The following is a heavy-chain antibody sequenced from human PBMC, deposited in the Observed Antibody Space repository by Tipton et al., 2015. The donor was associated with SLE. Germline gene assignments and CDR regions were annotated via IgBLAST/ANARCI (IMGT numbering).Heavy chain of an antibody. Sequence: TLSLTCAVYGGSFSTYFWSWIRQPPGKGLEWIGEIDHSGSTNYNPSLKSRVTISVDTSGNHFSLNLNSVTAADTAVYYCARAEFSSNWYMYWHFDLWGRGTLVTVSS. CDR3: ARAEFSSNWYMYWHFDL. CDR1: GGSFSTYF. CDR2: IDHSGST. J-gene: IGHJ2*01. V-gene: IGHV4-34*01. D-gene: IGHD6-13*01.